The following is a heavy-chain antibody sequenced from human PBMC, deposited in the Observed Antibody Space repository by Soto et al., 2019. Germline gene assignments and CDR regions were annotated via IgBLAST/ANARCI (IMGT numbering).Heavy chain of an antibody. CDR1: GFTFRSYG. J-gene: IGHJ4*02. V-gene: IGHV3-33*01. D-gene: IGHD1-26*01. CDR3: ARDIDWYSNSSGFDN. CDR2: IWYDGSNK. Sequence: EGSLKISGAASGFTFRSYGMHWDRQAPGKGLEWVAVIWYDGSNKHYADPVKGRFTISRDNSKNTLSLQMNSLRAEDTAIYYCARDIDWYSNSSGFDNWGQGTLVTVSS.